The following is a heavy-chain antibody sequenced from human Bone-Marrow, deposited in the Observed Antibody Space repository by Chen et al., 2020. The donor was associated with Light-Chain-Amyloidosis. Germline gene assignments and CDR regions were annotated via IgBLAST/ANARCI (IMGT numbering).Heavy chain of an antibody. D-gene: IGHD3-9*01. Sequence: EVQLVESGGGLLQRGGSLRLSCAASGFAFSSYAMSWVRQAPGKGLEWVSNIRGSGGSRYYGDSVKGRLTISRDNSKNALFLQMNSLRAEDTAVYYCAKDISYDDILPGYPADAFDIWGQGTMVTVSS. CDR2: IRGSGGSR. CDR3: AKDISYDDILPGYPADAFDI. J-gene: IGHJ3*02. V-gene: IGHV3-23*04. CDR1: GFAFSSYA.